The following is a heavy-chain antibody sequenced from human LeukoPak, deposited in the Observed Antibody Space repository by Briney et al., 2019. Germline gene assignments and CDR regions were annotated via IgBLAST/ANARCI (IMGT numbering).Heavy chain of an antibody. CDR2: ISAYSGNT. CDR1: GYTFTSYG. Sequence: ASVKVSCKASGYTFTSYGISWVRQAPGQGLEWMGWISAYSGNTNYAQKLQGRVTMTTDTSTSTAYMELRSLRSDDTAVYYCARGSGHLEWFGELLSDFDYWGQGTLVTVSS. D-gene: IGHD3-10*01. V-gene: IGHV1-18*01. J-gene: IGHJ4*02. CDR3: ARGSGHLEWFGELLSDFDY.